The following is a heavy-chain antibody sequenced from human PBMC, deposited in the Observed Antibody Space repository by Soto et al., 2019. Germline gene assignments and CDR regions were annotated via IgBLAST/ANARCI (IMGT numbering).Heavy chain of an antibody. CDR1: GFTFDDYA. CDR3: AKDMRRYYYDSSGYYFDY. CDR2: ISGDGGST. V-gene: IGHV3-43*02. Sequence: GGSLRLSCAASGFTFDDYAMHWDRQAPGKGLEWVSLISGDGGSTYYADSVKGRFTISRDNSKNSLYLQMNSLRTEDTALYYCAKDMRRYYYDSSGYYFDYWGQGTLVTVSS. D-gene: IGHD3-22*01. J-gene: IGHJ4*02.